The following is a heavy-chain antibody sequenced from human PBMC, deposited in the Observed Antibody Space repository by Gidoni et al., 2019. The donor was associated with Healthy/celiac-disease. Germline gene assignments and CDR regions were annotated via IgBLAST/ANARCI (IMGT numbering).Heavy chain of an antibody. D-gene: IGHD3-3*01. J-gene: IGHJ1*01. Sequence: QLKLQESGPGLVKPSEHLSLTCTVSGGSISSSSYYWGWTRQPPGQGLEWIVSIYYSWCTYYNPSLKSRVTISVDTSKNQFALKLSSVTAADTAVYYCARLWGDFWSGYYHLYFQHWGQGTLVTVSS. CDR1: GGSISSSSYY. CDR2: IYYSWCT. CDR3: ARLWGDFWSGYYHLYFQH. V-gene: IGHV4-39*01.